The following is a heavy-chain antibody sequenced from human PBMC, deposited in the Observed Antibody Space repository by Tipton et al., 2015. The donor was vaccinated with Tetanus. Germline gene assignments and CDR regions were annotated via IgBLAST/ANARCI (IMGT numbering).Heavy chain of an antibody. CDR1: GGSLSSGTFY. CDR2: IYYNGNT. V-gene: IGHV4-39*01. Sequence: TLSLTCSLSGGSLSSGTFYWDWIRQRPGKGLEWIGNIYYNGNTLQNPSLEGRVTLSLDKSKNQFSLNVKSGTAADTAIYYCARSAENWFDPWGQGILVTVSS. J-gene: IGHJ5*02. CDR3: ARSAENWFDP. D-gene: IGHD1-14*01.